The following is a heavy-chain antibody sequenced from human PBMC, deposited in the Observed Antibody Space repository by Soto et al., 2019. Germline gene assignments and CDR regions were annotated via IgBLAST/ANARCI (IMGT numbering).Heavy chain of an antibody. CDR1: GYTFTSYD. Sequence: QVQLVQSGAEVKKPGASVKVPYKASGYTFTSYDTNWVRQATGQGLEWMGWMNPNSGNTGYAQKFQGRVTMTRNTSISTAYMELSSLRSEDTAVYYCSREVNFYGLDVWGQGTTVTVSS. CDR3: SREVNFYGLDV. V-gene: IGHV1-8*01. J-gene: IGHJ6*02. CDR2: MNPNSGNT.